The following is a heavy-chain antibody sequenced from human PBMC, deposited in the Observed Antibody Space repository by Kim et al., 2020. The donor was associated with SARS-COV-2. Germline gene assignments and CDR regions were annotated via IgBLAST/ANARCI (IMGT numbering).Heavy chain of an antibody. Sequence: SHINYVESVKGRFTISRDNAKSSVYLQMNSLRVEDTAVYYCASTPGEAYFDYWGQGALVTVSS. CDR2: SHI. J-gene: IGHJ4*02. V-gene: IGHV3-7*01. CDR3: ASTPGEAYFDY. D-gene: IGHD1-26*01.